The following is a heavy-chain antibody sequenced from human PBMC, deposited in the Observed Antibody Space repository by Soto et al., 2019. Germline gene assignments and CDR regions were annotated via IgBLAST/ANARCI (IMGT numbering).Heavy chain of an antibody. V-gene: IGHV1-18*01. J-gene: IGHJ6*02. CDR2: INAYNGNT. CDR3: AMVDVYVTPSPQDV. CDR1: GYSFTRYG. D-gene: IGHD3-16*01. Sequence: QVQLVQSGAEVKNPGASVKVSCKASGYSFTRYGIGWARQAPGQGREWMGWINAYNGNTNHAQNLQGRLTLTTDTSTTTAYMELRSLRSNDTAIYYCAMVDVYVTPSPQDVWGQGTTVTVSS.